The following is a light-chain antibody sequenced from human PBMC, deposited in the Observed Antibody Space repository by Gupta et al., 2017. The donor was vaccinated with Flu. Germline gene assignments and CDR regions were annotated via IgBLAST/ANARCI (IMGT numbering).Light chain of an antibody. CDR1: QRIINN. CDR2: DAS. Sequence: PPSPSASVGDRVTITCRASQRIINNLTWFQQKPGQAPKSLSHDASSLQSGVPARFSGSGSRTDFTLTISSLQPEDVATYYCQQYYSYPPTFGQGTRLDIK. J-gene: IGKJ5*01. V-gene: IGKV1-16*01. CDR3: QQYYSYPPT.